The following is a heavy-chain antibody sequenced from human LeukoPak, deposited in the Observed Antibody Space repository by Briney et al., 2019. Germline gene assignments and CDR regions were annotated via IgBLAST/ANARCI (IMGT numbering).Heavy chain of an antibody. CDR1: GDSVSSNSAG. J-gene: IGHJ4*02. V-gene: IGHV6-1*01. D-gene: IGHD4-17*01. CDR2: TYYRSKWYN. Sequence: SQTLSLTCAISGDSVSSNSAGWHWIRQSPSRGLEWLGRTYYRSKWYNDYAVYVKSRITINTDTSKNQFSLQLNSVTPEDTAVYYCARCPLTTSAPNNFDYWGQGTLVTVSS. CDR3: ARCPLTTSAPNNFDY.